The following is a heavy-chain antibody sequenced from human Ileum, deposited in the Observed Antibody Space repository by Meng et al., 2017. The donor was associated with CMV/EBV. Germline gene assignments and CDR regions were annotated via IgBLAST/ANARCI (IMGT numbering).Heavy chain of an antibody. V-gene: IGHV4-39*07. CDR2: IFYRGYT. CDR1: GGPIDSSDYY. J-gene: IGHJ5*01. CDR3: ARDNVSTSTNRLDS. D-gene: IGHD1-14*01. Sequence: QLQESGPRLVKPSETLSLICSVFGGPIDSSDYYWDWIRQSPGKGLEWIGSIFYRGYTNYNPSLKSRVVISVDTSKNQFFLNLDSVTAADTAIYYCARDNVSTSTNRLDSWGQGTLVTVSS.